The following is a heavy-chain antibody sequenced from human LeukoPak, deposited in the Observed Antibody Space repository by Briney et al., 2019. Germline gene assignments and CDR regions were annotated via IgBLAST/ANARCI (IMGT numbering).Heavy chain of an antibody. Sequence: SETLSLTCTVSGGSISSGDYYWGWIRQPPGKGLEWIGYIYYSGSTYYNPSLKSRVTISVDTSKNQFSLKLSSVTAADTAVYYCARGGGYCSGGSCSNWFDPWGQGTLVTVSS. J-gene: IGHJ5*02. CDR2: IYYSGST. CDR3: ARGGGYCSGGSCSNWFDP. V-gene: IGHV4-30-4*01. CDR1: GGSISSGDYY. D-gene: IGHD2-15*01.